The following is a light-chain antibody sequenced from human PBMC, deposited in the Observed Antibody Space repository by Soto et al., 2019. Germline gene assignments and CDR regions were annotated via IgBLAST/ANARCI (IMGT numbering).Light chain of an antibody. CDR1: QTISSW. Sequence: DIQMTQSPSTLSGSVGDRVTITCRASQTISSWLAWYQQKPGKAPKLLIYKASTLKSGVPSRFSGSGSGTEFTLTISSLQPEDVATYYCQKYNSAPRTFGQGTKVE. J-gene: IGKJ1*01. V-gene: IGKV1-5*03. CDR2: KAS. CDR3: QKYNSAPRT.